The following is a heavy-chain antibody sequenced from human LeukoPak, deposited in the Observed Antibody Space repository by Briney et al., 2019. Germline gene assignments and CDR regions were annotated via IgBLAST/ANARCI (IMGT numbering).Heavy chain of an antibody. V-gene: IGHV3-11*05. J-gene: IGHJ4*02. CDR1: GFSFSDYY. Sequence: GGSLRLSCAASGFSFSDYYMTWIRQAPGKGLEGVSYISSSGTYTNYADSVKGRFTISRDNAKNSLYLQMNSLSAEDTAVYYCAKDGGYSSSWLPSDYWGQGTLVTVSS. CDR2: ISSSGTYT. D-gene: IGHD6-13*01. CDR3: AKDGGYSSSWLPSDY.